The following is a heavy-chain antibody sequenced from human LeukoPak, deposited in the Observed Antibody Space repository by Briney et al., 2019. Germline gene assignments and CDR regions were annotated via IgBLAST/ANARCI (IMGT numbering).Heavy chain of an antibody. CDR2: IYSGGST. D-gene: IGHD2-2*01. V-gene: IGHV3-66*01. CDR3: ARDMGPGVVPAWFAPFHFDP. J-gene: IGHJ5*02. CDR1: GFTFSSYA. Sequence: PGGSLRLSCAASGFTFSSYAMSWVRQAPGKGLEWVSVIYSGGSTYYADSVKGRFTISRDNSKNTLYLQMNSLRAEDTAVYYCARDMGPGVVPAWFAPFHFDPWGQGTLVTVSS.